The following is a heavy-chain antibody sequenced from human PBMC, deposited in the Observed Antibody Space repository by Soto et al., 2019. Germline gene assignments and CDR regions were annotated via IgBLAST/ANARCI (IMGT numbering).Heavy chain of an antibody. D-gene: IGHD6-25*01. CDR2: IYYDGST. CDR1: GGSISTYY. CDR3: ARDQLRSGLYVWFDP. J-gene: IGHJ5*02. Sequence: HVQLQESGPGLVKPSETLSLTCTVSGGSISTYYWSWIRQPPGKGLEWIGYIYYDGSTSYNPSLRSRVTTSVHPSKNQCSLILSSVTSADTAVYYCARDQLRSGLYVWFDPWGQGTLVTVSS. V-gene: IGHV4-59*01.